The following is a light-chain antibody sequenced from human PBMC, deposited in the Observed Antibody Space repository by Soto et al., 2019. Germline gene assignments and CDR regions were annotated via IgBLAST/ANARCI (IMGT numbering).Light chain of an antibody. V-gene: IGKV3-15*01. Sequence: EVGLTQSPCTLSLSPGERATLSCRASQSVSSSHLAWYQQKPGQAPRLLIYAASNRATGVPARFSGSWSGTEFTLTISSLQSEDFAVYYCQQYNNWITFGQGTRLEI. CDR3: QQYNNWIT. CDR2: AAS. J-gene: IGKJ5*01. CDR1: QSVSSSH.